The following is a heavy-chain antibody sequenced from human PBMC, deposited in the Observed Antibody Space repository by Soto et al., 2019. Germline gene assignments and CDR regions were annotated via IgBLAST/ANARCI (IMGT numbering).Heavy chain of an antibody. D-gene: IGHD2-15*01. J-gene: IGHJ4*02. V-gene: IGHV3-33*01. CDR3: ARDPALVVAASPVDH. Sequence: QVQLVESGGGVVQPGRSLRLSCAASGFTFSSYGMHWVRQAPGKGLEWVAVIWYDGSNKYYAYSVKGRFTISRDNSKNTLYLQMNSLRAEDTAVYYCARDPALVVAASPVDHWGQVTLVTVSS. CDR2: IWYDGSNK. CDR1: GFTFSSYG.